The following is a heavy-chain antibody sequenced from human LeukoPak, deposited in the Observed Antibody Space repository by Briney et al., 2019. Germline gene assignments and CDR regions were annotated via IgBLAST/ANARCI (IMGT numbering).Heavy chain of an antibody. Sequence: SETLSLTCTVSGGSISSSSYYWGWIRQPPGKGLEWIGSIYYSGSTYYNPSLKSRVTISVDTSKNQFSLKLSSVTAADTAVYYCACQDIVVTNWFDPWGQGTLVTVSS. CDR2: IYYSGST. D-gene: IGHD2-2*01. J-gene: IGHJ5*02. CDR3: ACQDIVVTNWFDP. V-gene: IGHV4-39*07. CDR1: GGSISSSSYY.